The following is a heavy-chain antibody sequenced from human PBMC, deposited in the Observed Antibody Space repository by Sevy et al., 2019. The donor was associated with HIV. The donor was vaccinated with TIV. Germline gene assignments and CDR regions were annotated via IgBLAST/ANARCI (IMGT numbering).Heavy chain of an antibody. J-gene: IGHJ3*02. CDR3: ARDQGVGLDYDILTGYYRADAFDI. V-gene: IGHV4-31*03. D-gene: IGHD3-9*01. CDR2: IYYSGST. CDR1: GGSISSGGYY. Sequence: SETLSLTCTVSGGSISSGGYYWSWIRQHPGKGLEWIGYIYYSGSTYYNPSLKSRVTISVDTSKNQFSLKLSSVTAADTTVYYCARDQGVGLDYDILTGYYRADAFDIWGQGTMVTVSS.